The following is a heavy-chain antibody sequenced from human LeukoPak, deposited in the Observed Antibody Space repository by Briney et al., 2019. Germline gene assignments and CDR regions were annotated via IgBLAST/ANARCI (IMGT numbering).Heavy chain of an antibody. Sequence: SETLSLTCTVSGGSISSSGYYWSWIRQTPGKGLEWIRTVYYSGSAYYNPSLKTQVTISVDTSKNQFSLKLSSVTAADTAVYYCARGSQVDDFWSGYRAPLDYWGQGTLVTVSS. V-gene: IGHV4-39*01. CDR1: GGSISSSGYY. CDR2: VYYSGSA. D-gene: IGHD3-3*01. J-gene: IGHJ4*02. CDR3: ARGSQVDDFWSGYRAPLDY.